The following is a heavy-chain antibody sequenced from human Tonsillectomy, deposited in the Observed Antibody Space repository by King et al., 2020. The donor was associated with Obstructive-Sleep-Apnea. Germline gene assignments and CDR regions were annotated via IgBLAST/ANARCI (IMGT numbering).Heavy chain of an antibody. Sequence: VQLVESGGVVVQPGGSLRLSCAASGFTFDDYTMHWVRQAPGKGLEWVSLISWDGGSTYYTDSVKGRFTISRDNSKNSLYLQMNSLRIEDTALYYCAKDHFSYHDGSGSSPNWFDPWGQGTLVTVSS. D-gene: IGHD3-10*01. J-gene: IGHJ5*02. CDR2: ISWDGGST. CDR3: AKDHFSYHDGSGSSPNWFDP. V-gene: IGHV3-43*01. CDR1: GFTFDDYT.